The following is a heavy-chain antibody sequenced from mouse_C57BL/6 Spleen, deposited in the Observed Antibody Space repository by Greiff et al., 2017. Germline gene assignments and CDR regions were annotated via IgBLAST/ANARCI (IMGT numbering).Heavy chain of an antibody. V-gene: IGHV5-16*01. CDR3: ASDYYGNFDY. CDR1: GFTFSDYY. D-gene: IGHD2-1*01. J-gene: IGHJ2*01. CDR2: INYDGSSN. Sequence: EVKLVESAGGLVQPGRSLKLSCTASGFTFSDYYMAWVRQVPEKGLEWVANINYDGSSNSYLDSLKSRLIISRYNAKNILYLQMSILKSENTATYYCASDYYGNFDYWGQGTTLTVSS.